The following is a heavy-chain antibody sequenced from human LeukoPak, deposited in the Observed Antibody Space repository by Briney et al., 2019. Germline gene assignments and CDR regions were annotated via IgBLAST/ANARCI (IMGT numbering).Heavy chain of an antibody. D-gene: IGHD6-13*01. CDR2: IFPIFGTA. Sequence: ASVKVSCKASGGTFSSYAISWVRQAPGQGLEWMGGIFPIFGTANNAQTFQGRVTITADESTSTAYMELSSLRSEDTAVYYCARDSGSSSWNWFDPWGQGTLVTVSS. CDR1: GGTFSSYA. CDR3: ARDSGSSSWNWFDP. V-gene: IGHV1-69*13. J-gene: IGHJ5*02.